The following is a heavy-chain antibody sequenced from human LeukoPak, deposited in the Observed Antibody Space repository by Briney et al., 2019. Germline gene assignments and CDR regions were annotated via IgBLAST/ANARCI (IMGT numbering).Heavy chain of an antibody. D-gene: IGHD3-3*01. V-gene: IGHV3-30*18. CDR1: GFTFSSYG. J-gene: IGHJ4*02. CDR3: AKERLGIFGALGY. Sequence: GGCLRLSCAASGFTFSSYGMHWVRQAPGKGLEWVAVISYDGSNKYYADSVKGRFTISRDNSKNTLYLQMNSLRAEDTAVYYCAKERLGIFGALGYWGQGTLVTVSS. CDR2: ISYDGSNK.